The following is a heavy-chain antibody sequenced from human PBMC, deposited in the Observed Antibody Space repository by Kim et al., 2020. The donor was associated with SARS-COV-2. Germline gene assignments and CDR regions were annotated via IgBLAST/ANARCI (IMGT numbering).Heavy chain of an antibody. CDR3: ARTDYGDYEGFDY. Sequence: ASVKVSCKASGYTFTGYYMHWVRQAPGQGLEWMGWINPNSGGTNYAQKFQGRVTMTRDTSISTAYMELSRLRSDDTAVYYCARTDYGDYEGFDYWGQGTLVTVSS. CDR1: GYTFTGYY. J-gene: IGHJ4*02. V-gene: IGHV1-2*02. CDR2: INPNSGGT. D-gene: IGHD4-17*01.